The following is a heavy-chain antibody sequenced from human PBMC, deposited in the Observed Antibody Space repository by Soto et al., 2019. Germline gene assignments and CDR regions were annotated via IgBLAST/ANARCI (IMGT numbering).Heavy chain of an antibody. CDR3: AKDRYYYVSSGPRSLFDY. CDR1: GFTFSSYA. Sequence: PGGSLRLSCAASGFTFSSYAMSWVRQAPGKGLEWVSAISGSGGSTYYADSVKGRFTISRDNSKNTLYLQMNSLRAEDTAVYYCAKDRYYYVSSGPRSLFDYWGQGTLVTVSS. J-gene: IGHJ4*02. CDR2: ISGSGGST. D-gene: IGHD3-22*01. V-gene: IGHV3-23*01.